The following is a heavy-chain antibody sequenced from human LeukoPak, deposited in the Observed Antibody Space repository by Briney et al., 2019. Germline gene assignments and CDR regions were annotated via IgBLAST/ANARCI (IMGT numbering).Heavy chain of an antibody. CDR1: GGSISSYY. CDR3: ARASITMIVVANVGWFDP. J-gene: IGHJ5*02. D-gene: IGHD3-22*01. CDR2: IYYSGST. Sequence: SETLSLTCTVSGGSISSYYWSWIRQPAGKGLEWIGYIYYSGSTYYNPSLKSRVTISVDTSKNQFSLKLSSVTAADTAVYYCARASITMIVVANVGWFDPWGQGTLVTVSS. V-gene: IGHV4-59*06.